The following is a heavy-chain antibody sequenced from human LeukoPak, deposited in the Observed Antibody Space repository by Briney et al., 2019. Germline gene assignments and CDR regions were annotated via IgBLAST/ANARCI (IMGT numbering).Heavy chain of an antibody. D-gene: IGHD1-26*01. CDR1: GGSISSYY. CDR2: IYYSGSI. Sequence: PSETLSLTCTVSGGSISSYYWSWIRQPPGKGLEWIGYIYYSGSINYNPSLKSRVTISVDTSKNQFSLKLSSVTAADTAVYYCARDRQWEGLGYYYYGMDVWGQGTTVTVSS. J-gene: IGHJ6*02. CDR3: ARDRQWEGLGYYYYGMDV. V-gene: IGHV4-59*01.